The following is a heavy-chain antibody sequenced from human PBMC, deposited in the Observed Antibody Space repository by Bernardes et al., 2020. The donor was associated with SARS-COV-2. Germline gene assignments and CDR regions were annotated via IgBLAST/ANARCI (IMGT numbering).Heavy chain of an antibody. D-gene: IGHD2-8*02. J-gene: IGHJ6*02. Sequence: GGSLRLSCAASGFTFSSYDMHWVRQATGKGLEWVSAIGTAGDTYYPGSVKGRFTISRENAKNSLYLQMNSLRAGDTAVYYCARGDSNSLVGYYGMDVWGQGTTVTVSS. CDR1: GFTFSSYD. CDR2: IGTAGDT. CDR3: ARGDSNSLVGYYGMDV. V-gene: IGHV3-13*01.